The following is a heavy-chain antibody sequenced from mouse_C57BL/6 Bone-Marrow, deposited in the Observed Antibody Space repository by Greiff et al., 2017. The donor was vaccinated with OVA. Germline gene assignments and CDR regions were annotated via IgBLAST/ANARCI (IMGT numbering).Heavy chain of an antibody. CDR3: ARQNYDGAWFAY. CDR2: ISNGGGST. D-gene: IGHD2-4*01. J-gene: IGHJ3*01. CDR1: GFTFSDYY. V-gene: IGHV5-12*01. Sequence: EVKVVESGGGLVQPGGSLRLSCAASGFTFSDYYMYWVRQTPEKRLEWVAYISNGGGSTYYPDTVKGRFTISRDNAKNTLYLQMSRLKSEDTAMYYCARQNYDGAWFAYWGQGTLVTVSA.